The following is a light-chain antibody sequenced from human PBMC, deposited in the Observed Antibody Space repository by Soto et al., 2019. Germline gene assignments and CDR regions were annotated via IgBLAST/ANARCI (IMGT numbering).Light chain of an antibody. CDR2: LGS. Sequence: DIVMTQSPLSLPVTPGEPASISCRSSQSLLHSNGYNYLDWYLQKPGQSPQLLIYLGSNRASRVRARFGGSGLGTDFTLKTSSVAAEDVGIYYCMQALQTPITFGPGTKVDIK. CDR1: QSLLHSNGYNY. V-gene: IGKV2-28*01. CDR3: MQALQTPIT. J-gene: IGKJ3*01.